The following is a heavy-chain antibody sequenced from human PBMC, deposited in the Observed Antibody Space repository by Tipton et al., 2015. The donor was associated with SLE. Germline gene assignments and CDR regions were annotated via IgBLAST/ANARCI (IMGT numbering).Heavy chain of an antibody. D-gene: IGHD6-13*01. Sequence: TLSLTCAVYGESFSGYYWSWIRQPPGKGLEWIGEINHSGSTNYNPSLKSRVTISVDTSKNQFSLKLSSVTAADTAVYYCARDSAAADWYFDLWGRGTLVTVSS. CDR3: ARDSAAADWYFDL. V-gene: IGHV4-34*01. J-gene: IGHJ2*01. CDR2: INHSGST. CDR1: GESFSGYY.